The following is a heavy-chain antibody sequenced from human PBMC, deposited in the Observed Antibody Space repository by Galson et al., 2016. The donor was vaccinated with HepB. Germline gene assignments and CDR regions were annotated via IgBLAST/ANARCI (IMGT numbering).Heavy chain of an antibody. Sequence: ETLSLTCAVSGDSVNSGSFYWSWIRQPPGKGLEWIGYSSYSGSTNYNPSLKSRVTISVDKSRNQFSLKLSSVTAADTAVYYCARGSTTLLYYWGQGTLVTVSS. CDR2: SSYSGST. V-gene: IGHV4-61*01. CDR3: ARGSTTLLYY. J-gene: IGHJ4*02. D-gene: IGHD1-26*01. CDR1: GDSVNSGSFY.